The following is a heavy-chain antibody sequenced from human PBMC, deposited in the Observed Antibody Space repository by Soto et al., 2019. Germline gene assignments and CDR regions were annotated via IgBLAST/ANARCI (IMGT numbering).Heavy chain of an antibody. CDR3: ARDAHPYVVVPAADRAFDI. D-gene: IGHD2-2*01. J-gene: IGHJ3*02. Sequence: ASVKVSCKASGYTFNTYYIHWVRQVPGQGLEWMGWINPDTGGTDYRQKFQGWVTMTRDTSISTAYMELSRLRSDDTAVYYCARDAHPYVVVPAADRAFDIWGQGTMVTVSS. CDR2: INPDTGGT. CDR1: GYTFNTYY. V-gene: IGHV1-2*04.